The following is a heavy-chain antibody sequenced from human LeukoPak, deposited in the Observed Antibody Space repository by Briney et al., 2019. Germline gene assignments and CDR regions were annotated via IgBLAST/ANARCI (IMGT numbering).Heavy chain of an antibody. D-gene: IGHD3-10*01. CDR2: ISISSSTI. CDR3: ARGHFYGSGSNPDY. Sequence: GGSLRLSCVASGFMFTNYNMHWVRQAPGRGLEWVSYISISSSTIYYADSVKGRFTISRDNAMNSLYLQMNSLSDEDTAVYYCARGHFYGSGSNPDYWGQGTLVTVSS. CDR1: GFMFTNYN. J-gene: IGHJ4*02. V-gene: IGHV3-48*02.